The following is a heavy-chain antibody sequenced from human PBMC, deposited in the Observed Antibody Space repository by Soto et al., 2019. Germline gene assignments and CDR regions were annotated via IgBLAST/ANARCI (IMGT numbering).Heavy chain of an antibody. V-gene: IGHV1-69*06. CDR3: ARAFGVASPNYYYGMDV. CDR1: GGTFSSYA. D-gene: IGHD3-3*01. J-gene: IGHJ6*02. Sequence: SVKVSCKASGGTFSSYAISWVRQAPGEGLEWMGGIIPIFGTANYAQKFQGRVTITADKSTSTAYMELSSLRSEDTAVYYCARAFGVASPNYYYGMDVWGQGTTVTVSS. CDR2: IIPIFGTA.